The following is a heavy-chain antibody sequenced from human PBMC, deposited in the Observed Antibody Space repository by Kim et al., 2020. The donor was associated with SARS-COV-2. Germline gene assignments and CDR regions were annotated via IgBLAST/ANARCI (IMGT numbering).Heavy chain of an antibody. CDR3: AKDYEGDY. Sequence: GGSTYYADSVKGRFTISRDNSKNTLYLQMNSLRAEDTAVYYCAKDYEGDYWGQGTLVTVSS. CDR2: GGST. J-gene: IGHJ4*02. V-gene: IGHV3-23*01. D-gene: IGHD3-3*01.